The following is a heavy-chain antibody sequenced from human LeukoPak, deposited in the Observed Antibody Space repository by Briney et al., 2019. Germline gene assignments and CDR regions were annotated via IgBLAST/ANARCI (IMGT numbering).Heavy chain of an antibody. CDR1: GFMFNNYW. J-gene: IGHJ4*02. V-gene: IGHV3-7*01. Sequence: PGGSLRLSCVGSGFMFNNYWMSWVRQAPGKGLEWVATIRQDGSDKYFLDSVRGRFTISRDNAENSLYLQMNSLRAEDTAVYYCARDKGFGGSSFDYWGQGTLVTVSS. D-gene: IGHD3-10*01. CDR2: IRQDGSDK. CDR3: ARDKGFGGSSFDY.